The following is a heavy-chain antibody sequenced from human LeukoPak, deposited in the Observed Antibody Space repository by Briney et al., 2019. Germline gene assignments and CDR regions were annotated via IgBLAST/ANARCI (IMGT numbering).Heavy chain of an antibody. Sequence: PGGSLRLSCAASGFNSRNFDMHWVRQAPGKGLEWVAFIRSDGSNKYYADSMKGRFTISRDNSKNTLYLQMNSLRAEDTAVYYCDCSSTSCYAAGDYWGQGTLVTVSS. D-gene: IGHD2-2*01. J-gene: IGHJ4*02. CDR1: GFNSRNFD. CDR2: IRSDGSNK. CDR3: DCSSTSCYAAGDY. V-gene: IGHV3-30*02.